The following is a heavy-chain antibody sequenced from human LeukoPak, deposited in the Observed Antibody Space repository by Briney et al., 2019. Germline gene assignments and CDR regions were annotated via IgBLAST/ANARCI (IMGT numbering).Heavy chain of an antibody. CDR1: GFTLSDYY. V-gene: IGHV3-11*06. D-gene: IGHD6-19*01. CDR3: ARRSSGWDY. J-gene: IGHJ4*02. Sequence: GGSLRLSCAASGFTLSDYYMSWIRQAPGKGLEWVSYISSSSSYTNYADSVKGRFTISRDNAKNSLYLQMNSLRAEDTAVYYCARRSSGWDYWGQGTLVTVSS. CDR2: ISSSSSYT.